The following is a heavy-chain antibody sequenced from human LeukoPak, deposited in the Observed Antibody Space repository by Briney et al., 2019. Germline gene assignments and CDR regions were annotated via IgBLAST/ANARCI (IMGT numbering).Heavy chain of an antibody. CDR1: GGSISSSNW. J-gene: IGHJ4*02. V-gene: IGHV4-4*02. Sequence: TSETLSLTCAVSGGSISSSNWWSWIRQPPGKGLERIGEINHSGSTNYNPSLKSRVTISVDTSKNQFSLKLSSVTAADTAVYYCARGTGDSGRYLYYWGQGTLVTVSS. D-gene: IGHD6-19*01. CDR2: INHSGST. CDR3: ARGTGDSGRYLYY.